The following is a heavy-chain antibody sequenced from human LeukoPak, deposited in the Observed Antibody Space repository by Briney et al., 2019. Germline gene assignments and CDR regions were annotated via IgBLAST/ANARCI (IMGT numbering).Heavy chain of an antibody. CDR1: GYTFTSYG. Sequence: GASVKVSCKASGYTFTSYGISWVRQAPGQGLEWMRGISAYNGNTNYAQKLKGRGTMTTDTSTSTAYMKLRSLRSDDTAVYYCARERYYSSGNYNNRIDYWGQGTLVTVSS. V-gene: IGHV1-18*01. CDR3: ARERYYSSGNYNNRIDY. CDR2: ISAYNGNT. D-gene: IGHD3-10*01. J-gene: IGHJ4*02.